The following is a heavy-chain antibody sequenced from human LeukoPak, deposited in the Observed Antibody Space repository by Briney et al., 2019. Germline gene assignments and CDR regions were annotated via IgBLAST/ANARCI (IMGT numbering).Heavy chain of an antibody. CDR3: AELGITMIGGV. V-gene: IGHV3-23*01. D-gene: IGHD3-10*02. CDR2: LSDSGGST. J-gene: IGHJ6*04. Sequence: GGSLRLSCAASGFTFSSCGMSWVRQAPGKGLEWVSALSDSGGSTFYADSVKGRFTISRDSAKNSLYLQMNSLRAEDTAVYYCAELGITMIGGVWGKGTTVTISS. CDR1: GFTFSSCG.